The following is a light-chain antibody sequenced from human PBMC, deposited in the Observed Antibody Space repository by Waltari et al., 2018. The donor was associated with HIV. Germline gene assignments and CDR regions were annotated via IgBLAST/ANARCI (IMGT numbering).Light chain of an antibody. V-gene: IGLV2-8*01. CDR1: SRDVGGYNY. CDR2: EVS. CDR3: SSFGGSNNVI. J-gene: IGLJ2*01. Sequence: QSALTQPPSASGSPGQSVTISCPGPSRDVGGYNYVSWYQQHPGKVPKLIIYEVSKRPSGVPDRFSGSKSGNTASLTVSGLQAEDEADYYCSSFGGSNNVIFGGGTKLTVL.